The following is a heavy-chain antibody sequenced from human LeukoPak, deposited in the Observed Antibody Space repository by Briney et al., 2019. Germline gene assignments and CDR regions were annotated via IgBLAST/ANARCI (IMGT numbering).Heavy chain of an antibody. CDR3: ARGVEPLAANTMAY. CDR1: GFTVITND. CDR2: LYSDGNT. V-gene: IGHV3-53*01. J-gene: IGHJ4*02. Sequence: GGSLRLSCAASGFTVITNDMTWVRQAPGKGLEWVSVLYSDGNTKYADSVQGRFTISRDNSKNTLYPEMNSLSPDDTAVYYCARGVEPLAANTMAYWGQGTLVTASS. D-gene: IGHD1-14*01.